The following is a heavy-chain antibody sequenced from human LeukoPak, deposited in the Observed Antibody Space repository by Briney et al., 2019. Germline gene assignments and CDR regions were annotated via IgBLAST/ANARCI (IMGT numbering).Heavy chain of an antibody. CDR2: IIPIFGTA. J-gene: IGHJ6*02. CDR1: GGTFSSYA. D-gene: IGHD6-13*01. V-gene: IGHV1-69*13. CDR3: ARARCSSSWYGCYYYYGMDV. Sequence: GASVKVSCKASGGTFSSYAISWVRQAPGQGLEWMGGIIPIFGTANYAQKFQGRVTITADESTSTAYMELSSLRAEDTAVYYCARARCSSSWYGCYYYYGMDVWGQGTTVTVSS.